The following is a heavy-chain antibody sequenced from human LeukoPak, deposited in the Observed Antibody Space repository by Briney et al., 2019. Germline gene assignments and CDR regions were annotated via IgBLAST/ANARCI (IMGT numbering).Heavy chain of an antibody. J-gene: IGHJ2*01. Sequence: PGGSLRLSCSASGFTFSSYAMHWVRQAPGKGLEYVSAISSNGGSTYYADSVKGRFTISRDNSKNTLYLQMSSLRAEDTAVYYCAKDRTVGASYWYFDLWGRGTLVTVSS. V-gene: IGHV3-64D*06. CDR1: GFTFSSYA. CDR3: AKDRTVGASYWYFDL. CDR2: ISSNGGST. D-gene: IGHD1-26*01.